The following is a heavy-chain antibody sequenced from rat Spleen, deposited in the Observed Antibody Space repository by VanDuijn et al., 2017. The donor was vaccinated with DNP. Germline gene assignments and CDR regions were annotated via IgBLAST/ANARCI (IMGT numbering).Heavy chain of an antibody. CDR3: VTHPSWFGY. Sequence: EVQLVESGGGLVQPGRSLKLSCAASGFTFSDYYMAWVRQAPTKGLDWVAYINYDGVTAYNGDSVKGRFTISRDNAKRTQYLQMDSLRSEDTATYYCVTHPSWFGYWGQGTLVTVSS. V-gene: IGHV5-20*01. CDR2: INYDGVTA. D-gene: IGHD3-8*01. J-gene: IGHJ3*01. CDR1: GFTFSDYY.